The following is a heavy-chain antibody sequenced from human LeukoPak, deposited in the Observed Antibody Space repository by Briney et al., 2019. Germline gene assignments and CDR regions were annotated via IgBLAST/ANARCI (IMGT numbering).Heavy chain of an antibody. J-gene: IGHJ4*02. CDR2: ISAYNGNT. V-gene: IGHV1-18*01. CDR3: AREGVGEQWPWYY. D-gene: IGHD6-19*01. CDR1: GYTFTSFG. Sequence: GGSLKVSSTASGYTFTSFGISWVRQAPGQGLEWMGWISAYNGNTNYAQKLQGRVTMTTDTSTSTAYMELRSLRSDDTAVYYCAREGVGEQWPWYYWGQGTLVTVSS.